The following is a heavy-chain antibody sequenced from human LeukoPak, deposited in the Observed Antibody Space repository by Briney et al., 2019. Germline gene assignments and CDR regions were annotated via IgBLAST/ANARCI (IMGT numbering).Heavy chain of an antibody. Sequence: SETLSLTWTVAGDSISSYYWSWVRQPPGQGLEWIGYIYYSGSTNYNPSLKSRVTISVDTSKNQFSLKLSSVTAADTAVYYCARDSDSFDYWGQGTLVTVSS. V-gene: IGHV4-59*01. CDR3: ARDSDSFDY. J-gene: IGHJ4*02. CDR2: IYYSGST. D-gene: IGHD3-22*01. CDR1: GDSISSYY.